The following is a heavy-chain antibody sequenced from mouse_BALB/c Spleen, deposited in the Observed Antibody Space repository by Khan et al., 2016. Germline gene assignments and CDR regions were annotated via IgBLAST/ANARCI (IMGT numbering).Heavy chain of an antibody. Sequence: EVELVESGGGLVKPGGSLKLSCAASGFTFSDYYMYWVRQTPEKRLEWVATISDGGSYTYYPDSVKGRFTISRDNAKNTLYLQMSSLKSEDTAMYYCARDLNWYFDVWGAGTTVTVSS. J-gene: IGHJ1*01. V-gene: IGHV5-4*02. CDR3: ARDLNWYFDV. CDR1: GFTFSDYY. CDR2: ISDGGSYT.